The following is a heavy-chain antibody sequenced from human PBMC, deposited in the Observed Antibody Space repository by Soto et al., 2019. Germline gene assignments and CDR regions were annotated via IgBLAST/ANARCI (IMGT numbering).Heavy chain of an antibody. CDR1: GYTFTSYY. CDR3: ARGGELRSFVCPQYDY. J-gene: IGHJ4*02. Sequence: ASLKVSCKASGYTFTSYYMHWVRQAPGQGLEWMGIINPSGGGTSYAQKFQGRVTITRDTSTSTVYMELSSLRSEDTAVYYCARGGELRSFVCPQYDYWGQGTLVTDSS. V-gene: IGHV1-46*03. D-gene: IGHD3-9*01. CDR2: INPSGGGT.